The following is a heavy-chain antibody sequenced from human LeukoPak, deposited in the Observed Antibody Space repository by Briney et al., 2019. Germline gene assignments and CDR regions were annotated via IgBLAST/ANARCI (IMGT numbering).Heavy chain of an antibody. CDR1: GFTFSSYS. CDR2: LTSSSNTF. J-gene: IGHJ4*02. D-gene: IGHD1-26*01. Sequence: PGGSLRLSCEVSGFTFSSYSMTWVRQVPGKGLEWIAYLTSSSNTFYYADSVRGRFIISRDNARNSLFLQMNSLTVEDTAVYYCARGRVGGSYVYWGQGTLVTVSS. CDR3: ARGRVGGSYVY. V-gene: IGHV3-48*01.